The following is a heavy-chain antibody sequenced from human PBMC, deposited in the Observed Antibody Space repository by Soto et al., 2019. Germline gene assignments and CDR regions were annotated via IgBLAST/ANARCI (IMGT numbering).Heavy chain of an antibody. CDR2: IYPGDSDT. CDR1: GYTFSRFW. D-gene: IGHD3-3*01. J-gene: IGHJ6*02. V-gene: IGHV5-51*01. CDR3: ARHEDFWNGSPYYYYGMDV. Sequence: ESLTIYCQSSGYTFSRFWIGWVRQMPGKGLEWMGIIYPGDSDTRYSPSFQGQVTISADKSISTAYLQWSSLKASDTAMYYCARHEDFWNGSPYYYYGMDVWGQGTTVTVSS.